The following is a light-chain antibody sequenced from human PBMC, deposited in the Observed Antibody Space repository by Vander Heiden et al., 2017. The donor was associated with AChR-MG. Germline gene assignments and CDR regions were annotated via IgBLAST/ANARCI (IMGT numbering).Light chain of an antibody. J-gene: IGKJ5*01. CDR1: HSVSSY. CDR3: QQRSNWPIT. Sequence: EIGLTQSPATLVLPPEETTTLSCGGSHSVSSYLCWYQQKPDQAPRLLIYDASNRATGLPARFSSSGSGTDFTLTISSLAPEDFAVYYCQQRSNWPITFGQGTRLEIK. CDR2: DAS. V-gene: IGKV3-11*01.